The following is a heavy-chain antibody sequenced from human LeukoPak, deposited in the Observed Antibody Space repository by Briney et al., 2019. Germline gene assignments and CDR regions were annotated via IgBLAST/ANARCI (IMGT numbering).Heavy chain of an antibody. V-gene: IGHV3-48*02. CDR1: GFSFTDYP. CDR2: IRTSAEGANYA. J-gene: IGHJ4*02. CDR3: ASDQRYAFDY. Sequence: GGSLRLSCATSGFSFTDYPMNWVRQAPGKVLEWVSNIRTSAEGANYAYYADSVKGRVTISRDDAKNTLYLHMNSLRDDDTAVYYCASDQRYAFDYWGQGILVTVSS. D-gene: IGHD3-9*01.